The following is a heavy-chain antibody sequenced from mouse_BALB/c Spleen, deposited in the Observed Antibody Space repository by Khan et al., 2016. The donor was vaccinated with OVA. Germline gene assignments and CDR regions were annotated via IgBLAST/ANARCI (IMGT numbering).Heavy chain of an antibody. CDR2: IYPGNGNT. CDR1: GYIFTSYW. Sequence: QVQLKESGAELVRPGASVKLSCKTSGYIFTSYWIHWVKQRPGQGLEWIASIYPGNGNTNYNEKFKDKATLTADKSSSTAYLQLSSLTSEDSDVXVCAREEALYHFAHWGQGTTLTVSS. V-gene: IGHV1S132*01. J-gene: IGHJ2*01. CDR3: AREEALYHFAH. D-gene: IGHD3-2*02.